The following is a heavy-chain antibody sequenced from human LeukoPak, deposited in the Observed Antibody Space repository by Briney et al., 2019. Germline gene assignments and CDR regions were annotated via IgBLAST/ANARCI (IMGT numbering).Heavy chain of an antibody. D-gene: IGHD6-13*01. CDR2: ISYDGSNK. J-gene: IGHJ4*02. CDR3: AKDRGSSSSCFDY. V-gene: IGHV3-30*18. Sequence: AGGSLRLSCAASGFTFSSYGMHWVRHAPGKGLEWVAVISYDGSNKYYADSVKGRFTISRDNSKNTLYLQMNRLRAEDTAVYYCAKDRGSSSSCFDYWGQGTLVTVSS. CDR1: GFTFSSYG.